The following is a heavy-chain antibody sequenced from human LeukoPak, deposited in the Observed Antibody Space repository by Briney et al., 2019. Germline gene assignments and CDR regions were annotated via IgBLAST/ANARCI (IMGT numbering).Heavy chain of an antibody. D-gene: IGHD3-16*01. CDR2: ISSSGSTI. V-gene: IGHV3-48*03. J-gene: IGHJ3*02. CDR3: ARGEFHLPFDI. CDR1: GFTFSSYE. Sequence: PGGSLRLSCAASGFTFSSYEMNWVRQAPGKGLEWVSYISSSGSTIYYADSVKGRFTISRDNAKNSLYLQMNSLRAEDTAVYYCARGEFHLPFDIWGQGTMVTLSS.